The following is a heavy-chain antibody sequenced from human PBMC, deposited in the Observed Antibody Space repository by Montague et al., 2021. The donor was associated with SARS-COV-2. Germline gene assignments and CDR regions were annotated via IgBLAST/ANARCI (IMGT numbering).Heavy chain of an antibody. Sequence: SETLSLTCSVSGASITSYYCIWMRQPPGKTLEWIGYISYSGTTTYNPSLESRLTISRDTSKHQLSLQLTSVTPEDTAVYYCTRAVWGVQDYWGQGSLVTVSS. CDR2: ISYSGTT. CDR1: GASITSYY. J-gene: IGHJ4*02. CDR3: TRAVWGVQDY. V-gene: IGHV4-59*12. D-gene: IGHD3-10*01.